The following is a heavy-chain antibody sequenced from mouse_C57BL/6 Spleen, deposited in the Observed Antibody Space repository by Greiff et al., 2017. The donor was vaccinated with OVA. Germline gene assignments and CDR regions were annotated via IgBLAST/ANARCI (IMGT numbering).Heavy chain of an antibody. V-gene: IGHV1-55*01. J-gene: IGHJ4*01. Sequence: QVQLQQPGAELVKPGASVKMSCKASGYTFTSYWITWVKQRPGQGLEWIGDIYPGSGSTNYNEKFKSKATLTVDTSSSTAYMQLSSLTSEDSAVYYCARGGPITTVDYYAMDYWGQGTSVTVSS. CDR2: IYPGSGST. CDR3: ARGGPITTVDYYAMDY. CDR1: GYTFTSYW. D-gene: IGHD1-1*01.